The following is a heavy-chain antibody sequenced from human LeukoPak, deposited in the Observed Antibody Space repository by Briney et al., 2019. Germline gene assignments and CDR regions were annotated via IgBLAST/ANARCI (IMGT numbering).Heavy chain of an antibody. J-gene: IGHJ4*02. V-gene: IGHV1-2*02. CDR3: ARDPGHDTSNYGGLDF. CDR1: GYRFTGYY. CDR2: INPKSGDP. Sequence: ASVKVSCKTSGYRFTGYYMHWVRQAPGQGLKWMGWINPKSGDPIYVQKFQGRVTLTRDTSIDTVYLELSSLKSDDTAVYYCARDPGHDTSNYGGLDFWGQGTLVTVSS. D-gene: IGHD4-11*01.